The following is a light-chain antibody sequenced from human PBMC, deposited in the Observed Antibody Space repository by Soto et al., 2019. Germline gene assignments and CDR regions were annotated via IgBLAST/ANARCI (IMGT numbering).Light chain of an antibody. J-gene: IGKJ1*01. CDR3: QQYNGYWT. Sequence: DIQMTQSPSTLSASVGDRVTITCRASQSISDSLAWYQQKPGKAPKLLIYEASRLKSGVPSRFSGSRSGTEYTLTISRLQPDDFATYYCQQYNGYWTFGQGTKVEIK. CDR1: QSISDS. V-gene: IGKV1-5*03. CDR2: EAS.